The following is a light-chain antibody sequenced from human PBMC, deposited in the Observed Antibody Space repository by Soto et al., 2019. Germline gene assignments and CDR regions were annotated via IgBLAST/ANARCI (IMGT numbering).Light chain of an antibody. V-gene: IGKV1-39*01. CDR2: AAS. CDR1: QSISSY. Sequence: DIQMTQSPSSLSASVGDRVTITCRASQSISSYLNWYRQKPGKAPKLLIYAASSLQSGVPSRFSGSGSGTDFTLTISSLQPEDFATYYCQQSYSTLLTFGGGTKGGYQT. CDR3: QQSYSTLLT. J-gene: IGKJ4*01.